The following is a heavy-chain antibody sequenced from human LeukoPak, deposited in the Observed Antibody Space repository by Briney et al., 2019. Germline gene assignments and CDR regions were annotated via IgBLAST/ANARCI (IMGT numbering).Heavy chain of an antibody. Sequence: GGSLRLSCAASGFTFSSYAMHWVRQAPGKGLEWVAAISHDGSNKYSADSVKGRFTISRDNSKNTLYLQMNRLRADDTAVYYCAGLDAAMPDAFDIWGQGTTVTVSS. D-gene: IGHD5-18*01. V-gene: IGHV3-30*04. J-gene: IGHJ3*02. CDR2: ISHDGSNK. CDR3: AGLDAAMPDAFDI. CDR1: GFTFSSYA.